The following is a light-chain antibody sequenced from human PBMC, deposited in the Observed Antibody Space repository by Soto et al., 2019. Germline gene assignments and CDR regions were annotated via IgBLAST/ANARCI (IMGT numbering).Light chain of an antibody. V-gene: IGLV1-44*01. J-gene: IGLJ2*01. CDR1: NSNLGSNT. CDR3: AAWDDSLNGLVV. CDR2: SDN. Sequence: QSVLTQPPSASGTPGQRVTISCSGSNSNLGSNTVNWYQQLPGTAPKLLIFSDNQRPSGVPDRFSGSKSGTSASLAISGLQSEDEADYYCAAWDDSLNGLVVFGGGTKLTVL.